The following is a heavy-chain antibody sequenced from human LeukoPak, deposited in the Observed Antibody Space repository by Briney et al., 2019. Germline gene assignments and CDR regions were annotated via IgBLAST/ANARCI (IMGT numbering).Heavy chain of an antibody. CDR1: GYTFTSYD. V-gene: IGHV1-8*02. D-gene: IGHD3-9*01. J-gene: IGHJ4*02. CDR3: AKNYDFLTGYAS. CDR2: MNPNSGNT. Sequence: ASVKVSCKASGYTFTSYDINWVRQATGQGLEWMGWMNPNSGNTGYAQKFQGRVTMTRNTSISTAYVELSSLRSEDTAVYYCAKNYDFLTGYASWGQGTLVTVSS.